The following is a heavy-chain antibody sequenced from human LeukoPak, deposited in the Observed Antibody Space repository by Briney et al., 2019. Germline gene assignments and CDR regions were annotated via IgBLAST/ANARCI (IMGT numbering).Heavy chain of an antibody. V-gene: IGHV3-7*04. CDR2: IKQDGSEK. J-gene: IGHJ5*02. CDR3: ARVLNWFDP. Sequence: SGGSLRLSCAASGFTFSSYAMSWVRQAPGKGLEWVANIKQDGSEKYYVDSVKGRFTISRDNAKNSLYLQMNSLRAEDTAVYYCARVLNWFDPWGQGTLVTVSS. CDR1: GFTFSSYA.